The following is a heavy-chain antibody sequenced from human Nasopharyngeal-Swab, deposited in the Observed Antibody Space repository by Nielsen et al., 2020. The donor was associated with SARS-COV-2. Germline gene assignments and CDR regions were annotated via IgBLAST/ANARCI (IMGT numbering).Heavy chain of an antibody. J-gene: IGHJ6*02. Sequence: GESLKISCGASVFIYNDCYMSWIRQAPGKGLGLVSYTSSDSTSIYYADSVKGRFTISRDNAKNSLYLYLSSLRAEDTAVYYCARGKGSNWNQGQNYYALDVWDQGTTVTVSS. D-gene: IGHD1-20*01. V-gene: IGHV3-11*04. CDR3: ARGKGSNWNQGQNYYALDV. CDR2: TSSDSTSI. CDR1: VFIYNDCY.